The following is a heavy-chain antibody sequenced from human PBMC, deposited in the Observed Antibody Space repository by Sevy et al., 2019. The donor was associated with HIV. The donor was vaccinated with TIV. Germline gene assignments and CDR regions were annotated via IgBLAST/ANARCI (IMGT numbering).Heavy chain of an antibody. V-gene: IGHV3-33*01. J-gene: IGHJ4*02. CDR3: ARGGREAAAAPFDY. CDR2: IWYDGSNK. Sequence: GKSLKISCAASGFTFSSYGMHWVRQAPGKGLEWVAVIWYDGSNKYYADSVKGRFTISRDNSKNTLYLQMNSLRAEDTDVYYCARGGREAAAAPFDYWGQGTLVTVSS. CDR1: GFTFSSYG. D-gene: IGHD6-13*01.